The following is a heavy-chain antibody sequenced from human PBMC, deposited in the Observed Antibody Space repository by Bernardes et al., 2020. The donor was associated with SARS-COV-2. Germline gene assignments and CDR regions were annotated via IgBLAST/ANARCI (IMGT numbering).Heavy chain of an antibody. Sequence: GGSLRLSCAASGFTVTKNYMSWVRQAPGQGLEWVSHIYYGGRPYYADSVRGRFAISRDNSKNTFNLEVNNLRVEDTGVDYCAVRISGCVYWGKGTLLTVPS. CDR2: IYYGGRP. V-gene: IGHV3-66*01. CDR1: GFTVTKNY. CDR3: AVRISGCVY. J-gene: IGHJ4*02. D-gene: IGHD2-21*01.